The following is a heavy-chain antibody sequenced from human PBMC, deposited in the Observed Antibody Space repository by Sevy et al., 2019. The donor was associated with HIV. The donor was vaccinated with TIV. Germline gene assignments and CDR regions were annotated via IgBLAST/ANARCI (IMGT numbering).Heavy chain of an antibody. J-gene: IGHJ4*02. V-gene: IGHV1-24*01. CDR2: FDPEDGER. D-gene: IGHD3-22*01. CDR3: ATRKEYYDSSGYPFDS. CDR1: GYTLTEFS. Sequence: ASVKVSCKVPGYTLTEFSMHWVRQAPGQGLEWMGTFDPEDGERIYSQKFQVRFTMTEDTSTHTAYMELNSLGSEDTAVYYCATRKEYYDSSGYPFDSWGQGTLVTVSS.